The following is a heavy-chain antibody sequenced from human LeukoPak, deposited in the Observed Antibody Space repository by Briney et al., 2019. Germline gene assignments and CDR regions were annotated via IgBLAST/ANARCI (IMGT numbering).Heavy chain of an antibody. Sequence: SETLSLTCTVSGGSISSGSYYWSWIRQPAGKGLEWIGRIYTSGSTNYNPSLKSRVTISVDTSKNQFSLKLSSVTAADTAVYYCARGGRNVNFDYWGQGTLVTVSS. CDR2: IYTSGST. J-gene: IGHJ4*02. CDR3: ARGGRNVNFDY. V-gene: IGHV4-61*02. D-gene: IGHD3-16*01. CDR1: GGSISSGSYY.